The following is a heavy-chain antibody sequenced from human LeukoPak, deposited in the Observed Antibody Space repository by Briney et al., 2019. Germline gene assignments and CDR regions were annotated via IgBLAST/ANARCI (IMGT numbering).Heavy chain of an antibody. Sequence: ASVKVSCKASGYTFTGYYMHWVRQAPGQGLEWMGWINPNSGGTNYAQKFQGRVTMTRDTSISTAYMELSRLRSDDTAVYYCARWTAGGDIVATIPGGTFDYRGQGTLVTVSS. D-gene: IGHD5-12*01. V-gene: IGHV1-2*02. J-gene: IGHJ4*02. CDR2: INPNSGGT. CDR1: GYTFTGYY. CDR3: ARWTAGGDIVATIPGGTFDY.